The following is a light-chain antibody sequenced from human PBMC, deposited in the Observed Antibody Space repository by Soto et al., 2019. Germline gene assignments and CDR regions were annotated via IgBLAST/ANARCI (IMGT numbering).Light chain of an antibody. CDR2: DDS. J-gene: IGKJ1*01. V-gene: IGKV1-5*01. CDR1: QSISSW. Sequence: DVQMTQFPSTLSASIRDRVTITCRASQSISSWLAWYQQKPGKAPKLLMFDDSHLASGVPSRFSGSGSGTEFTLTISSLQPDDVATYYCQQYNYFSTFGQGTKVDI. CDR3: QQYNYFST.